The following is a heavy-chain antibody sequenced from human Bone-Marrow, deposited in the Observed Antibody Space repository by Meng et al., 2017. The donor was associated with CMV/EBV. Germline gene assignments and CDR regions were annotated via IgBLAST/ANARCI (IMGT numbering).Heavy chain of an antibody. V-gene: IGHV1-18*01. J-gene: IGHJ6*02. CDR3: ARRAAAPPYYGMDV. CDR2: ISAYNGNT. D-gene: IGHD6-13*01. Sequence: ASVKVSCKASGYTFTSYGISWVRQAPGQGLEWMGWISAYNGNTNYSQKLQGRVTMTTDTSTSTAYMELRSLRSDDTAVDYCARRAAAPPYYGMDVWGQGTTVTVSS. CDR1: GYTFTSYG.